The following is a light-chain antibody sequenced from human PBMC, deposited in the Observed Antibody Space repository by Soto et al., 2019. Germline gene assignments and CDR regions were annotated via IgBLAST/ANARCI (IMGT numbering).Light chain of an antibody. CDR2: EVS. CDR3: SSYAGSSHYV. CDR1: SSDVGRYNY. J-gene: IGLJ1*01. V-gene: IGLV2-8*01. Sequence: QSALPQPPSASGSPGQSVTISCTGTSSDVGRYNYISWYQQHPGEAPKLMIYEVSKRPSGVPDRFSGSKSGNTASLTVSGLQAEDEADYYCSSYAGSSHYVFGTGTKVTVL.